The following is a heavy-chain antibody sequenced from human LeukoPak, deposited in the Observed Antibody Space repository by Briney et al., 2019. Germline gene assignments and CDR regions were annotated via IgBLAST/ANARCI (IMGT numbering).Heavy chain of an antibody. V-gene: IGHV3-15*05. J-gene: IGHJ5*02. CDR2: IKSKSDGGTA. CDR3: TIENRGGYCTSTSCP. D-gene: IGHD2-2*01. Sequence: KPGGSLRPSCAASGFTFNNAWMNWVRQAPGKGLEWVGRIKSKSDGGTADYAAPVKGRFIISRDDSKNTMYLQMNSLKTEDTAVYYCTIENRGGYCTSTSCPWGQGTLVTVSS. CDR1: GFTFNNAW.